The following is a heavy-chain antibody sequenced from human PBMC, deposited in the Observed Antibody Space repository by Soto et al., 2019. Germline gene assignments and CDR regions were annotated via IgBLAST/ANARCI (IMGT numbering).Heavy chain of an antibody. CDR3: AKVGTTREYYYYMDV. V-gene: IGHV3-9*01. CDR2: ISWNSGSI. Sequence: EVQLVESGGGLVQPGRSLRLSCAASGFTFDDYAMHWVRQAPGKGLEWVSGISWNSGSIGYADSVKGRFTISRDNAKNLLYLQMNGLRAEDTALYYCAKVGTTREYYYYMDVWGKGTTVTVSS. CDR1: GFTFDDYA. J-gene: IGHJ6*03. D-gene: IGHD1-7*01.